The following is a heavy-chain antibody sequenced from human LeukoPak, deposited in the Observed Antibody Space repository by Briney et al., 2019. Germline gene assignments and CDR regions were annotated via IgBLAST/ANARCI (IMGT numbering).Heavy chain of an antibody. V-gene: IGHV4-39*07. CDR2: IYYSGST. J-gene: IGHJ1*01. CDR1: GGSISSSSYY. D-gene: IGHD6-19*01. CDR3: ASRYSSCWCRYFQH. Sequence: SETLSLTCTVSGGSISSSSYYWGWVRQPPGKGLEWIGSIYYSGSTYYNPSLKSRVTISVDTSKNQFSLKLSSVTAADTAVYYCASRYSSCWCRYFQHWGQGTLVTVSS.